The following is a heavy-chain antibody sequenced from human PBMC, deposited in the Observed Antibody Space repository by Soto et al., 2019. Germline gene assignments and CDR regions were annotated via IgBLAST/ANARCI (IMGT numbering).Heavy chain of an antibody. CDR3: TRDRTGTTDYYYGMDV. D-gene: IGHD1-1*01. J-gene: IGHJ6*02. Sequence: PGGSLRLSCTASGFTFGDYAMSWFRQAPGKGLEWVGFIRSKAYGGTTEYAASVKGRFTISRDDSKSIAYLQMNSLKTEDTAVYYCTRDRTGTTDYYYGMDVWGQGTTATVSS. CDR2: IRSKAYGGTT. V-gene: IGHV3-49*03. CDR1: GFTFGDYA.